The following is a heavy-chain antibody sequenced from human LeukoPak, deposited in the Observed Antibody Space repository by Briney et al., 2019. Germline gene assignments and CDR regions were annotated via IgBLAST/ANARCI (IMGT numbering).Heavy chain of an antibody. CDR3: TTDLGDYYDSSGYNFDY. CDR2: IKSKTDGGTT. J-gene: IGHJ4*02. CDR1: GFTFSSYG. D-gene: IGHD3-22*01. Sequence: IPGGSLRLSCAASGFTFSSYGMHWVRKAPGKGLEWVGRIKSKTDGGTTDYAAPVKGRFTISRDDSKNTLYLQMNSLKTEDTAVYYCTTDLGDYYDSSGYNFDYWGQGTLVTVSS. V-gene: IGHV3-15*07.